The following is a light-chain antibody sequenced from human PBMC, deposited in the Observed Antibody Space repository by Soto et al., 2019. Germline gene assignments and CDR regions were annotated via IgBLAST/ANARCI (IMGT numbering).Light chain of an antibody. CDR1: QSVSSY. CDR2: AAS. CDR3: QQRSDWPIT. J-gene: IGKJ4*01. V-gene: IGKV3-11*01. Sequence: EIVLTQSPAILSLSPGERATLSCRASQSVSSYLTRYQQKPGQAPSLLIYAASNRATGIPARFSGSGSGTDFTLTISSLEPEDSAVYYCQQRSDWPITSGGGTKVEIK.